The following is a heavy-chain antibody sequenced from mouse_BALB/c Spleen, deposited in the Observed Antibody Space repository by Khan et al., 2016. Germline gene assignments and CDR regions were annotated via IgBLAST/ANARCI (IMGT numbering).Heavy chain of an antibody. J-gene: IGHJ2*01. V-gene: IGHV5-17*02. CDR1: GFPFSSFG. CDR3: GRGDY. Sequence: EVELVESGGGLVQPGGSRTLSCAAAGFPFSSFGMHWVRHSPEKGLEWVAFISSGSSAIYYADTLKGRFTISRDNPKNTLFLQMTSLTSEDTAMYYCGRGDYWGQGTTLTVSS. CDR2: ISSGSSAI.